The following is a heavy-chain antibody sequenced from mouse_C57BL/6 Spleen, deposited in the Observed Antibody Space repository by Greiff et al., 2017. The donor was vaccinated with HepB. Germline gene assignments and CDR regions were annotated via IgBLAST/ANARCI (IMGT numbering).Heavy chain of an antibody. D-gene: IGHD1-1*01. J-gene: IGHJ1*03. CDR2: ISSGSSTI. CDR3: AREENDGYWYFDV. V-gene: IGHV5-17*01. CDR1: GFTFSDYG. Sequence: EVKLVESGGGLVKPGGSLKLSCAASGFTFSDYGMHWVRQAPEKGLEWVAYISSGSSTIYYADTVKGRFTISRDNAKNTLFLQMTSLRSEDTAMYYCAREENDGYWYFDVWGTGTTVTVSS.